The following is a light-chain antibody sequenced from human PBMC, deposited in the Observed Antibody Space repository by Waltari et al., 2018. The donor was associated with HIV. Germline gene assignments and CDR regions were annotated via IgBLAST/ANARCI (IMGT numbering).Light chain of an antibody. V-gene: IGKV3-11*01. CDR2: DAS. CDR3: QQRSNWPLYT. J-gene: IGKJ2*01. Sequence: EIELTQSPATLSLSPGERATLSCRASQSVSSYLAWYKQKPGQAPRLLIYDASNRATGIPARFSGSGSGTDFTLTISSLEPEDFAVYYCQQRSNWPLYTFGQGTKLEIK. CDR1: QSVSSY.